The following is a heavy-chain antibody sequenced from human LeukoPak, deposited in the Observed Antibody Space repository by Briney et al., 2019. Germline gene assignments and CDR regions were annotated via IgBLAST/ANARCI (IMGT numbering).Heavy chain of an antibody. V-gene: IGHV4-34*01. CDR1: GGSFSGYY. CDR3: ARDTRLTMVRGAYIEHYYFDY. Sequence: PSETLSLTCAVYGGSFSGYYWSWIRQPPGKGLEWIGEINHSGSTNYNPSLKSRVTISVDTSKNQFSLKLSSVTAADTAVYYCARDTRLTMVRGAYIEHYYFDYWGQGTLVTVSS. D-gene: IGHD3-10*01. J-gene: IGHJ4*02. CDR2: INHSGST.